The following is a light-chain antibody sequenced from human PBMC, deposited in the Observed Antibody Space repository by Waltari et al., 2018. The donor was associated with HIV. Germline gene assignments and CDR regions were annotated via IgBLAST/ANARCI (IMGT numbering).Light chain of an antibody. J-gene: IGLJ3*02. CDR3: SSYTNRQTLA. CDR1: NPDIGRSDF. V-gene: IGLV2-14*01. CDR2: GVT. Sequence: QSALTQPASMSGSPGQSITISCTGTNPDIGRSDFVSWYQHHPGEAPHLIIFGVTRRPSGVSSRFSGSKSGNTASLIISGLQADDEADYYCSSYTNRQTLAFGGGTKLTVL.